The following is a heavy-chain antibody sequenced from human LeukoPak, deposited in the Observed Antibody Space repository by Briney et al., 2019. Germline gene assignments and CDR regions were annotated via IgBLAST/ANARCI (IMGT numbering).Heavy chain of an antibody. Sequence: SETLSLTCTVSGGSISSYYWSWIRQPPGKGLEWIGFIYHSASTHYNPSLKSRVTISVDTSKNQFSLKLSSATAADTAVYYCARFHKRYNWDDRDAFDIWGQGTMVAVSS. J-gene: IGHJ3*02. CDR1: GGSISSYY. D-gene: IGHD1-20*01. V-gene: IGHV4-59*01. CDR3: ARFHKRYNWDDRDAFDI. CDR2: IYHSAST.